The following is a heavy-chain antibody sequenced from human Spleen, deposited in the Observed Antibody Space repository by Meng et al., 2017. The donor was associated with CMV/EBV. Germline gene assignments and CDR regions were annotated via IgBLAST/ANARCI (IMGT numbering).Heavy chain of an antibody. J-gene: IGHJ4*02. D-gene: IGHD1-20*01. V-gene: IGHV1-2*02. CDR1: GYTFKGYY. CDR3: ARDNWNRSVLSDY. Sequence: ASVKVSCKASGYTFKGYYLHWVRQSPGQELEWMGWINPISGDTNFAQKFQDRVTMARDTSISTVYMDLSQLRSDDTAVYYCARDNWNRSVLSDYWGQGTLVTVSS. CDR2: INPISGDT.